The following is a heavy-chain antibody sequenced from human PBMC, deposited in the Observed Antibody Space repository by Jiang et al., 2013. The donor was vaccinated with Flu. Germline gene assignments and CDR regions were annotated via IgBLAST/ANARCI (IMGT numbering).Heavy chain of an antibody. J-gene: IGHJ6*03. D-gene: IGHD2-21*01. CDR2: ILSSGST. V-gene: IGHV4-59*02. CDR3: ARRARPSIDRYFYMDA. Sequence: GPGLVKPSETLSLTCTVSGGSVSGHYWTWIRQPPGKGLEWIGYILSSGSTGYNPSLKSPVTILIDTSRNQFSLRLSSVTAADTAVYFCARRARPSIDRYFYMDAWGKGTTVIVSS. CDR1: GGSVSGHY.